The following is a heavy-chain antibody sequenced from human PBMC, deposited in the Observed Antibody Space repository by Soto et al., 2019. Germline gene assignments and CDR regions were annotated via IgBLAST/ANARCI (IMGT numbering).Heavy chain of an antibody. V-gene: IGHV4-34*01. D-gene: IGHD6-6*01. Sequence: SETLSLTCAVYGGSFSGYYWSWIRQPPGKGLEWIGEINHSGSTNYNPSLKSRVTISVDTSKNQFSLKLSSVTAADTAVYYCARVDTEEYSSSFGDYGMDVWGQGTTVTVSS. CDR2: INHSGST. CDR1: GGSFSGYY. CDR3: ARVDTEEYSSSFGDYGMDV. J-gene: IGHJ6*02.